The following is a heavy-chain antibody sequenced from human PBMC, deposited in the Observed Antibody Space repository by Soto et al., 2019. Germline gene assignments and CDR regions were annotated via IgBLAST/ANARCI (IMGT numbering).Heavy chain of an antibody. Sequence: PGGSLRLSCTASGFTLSDHYMRWIRQAPGKGLEWIGYSSNSGSFTRYADSVKCRFSISRDNAKNSLYLQINSLRGDDTAIYYCVKSGDNYNPLDYWGQGTPVTVSS. D-gene: IGHD1-1*01. J-gene: IGHJ4*02. CDR2: SSNSGSFT. V-gene: IGHV3-11*06. CDR3: VKSGDNYNPLDY. CDR1: GFTLSDHY.